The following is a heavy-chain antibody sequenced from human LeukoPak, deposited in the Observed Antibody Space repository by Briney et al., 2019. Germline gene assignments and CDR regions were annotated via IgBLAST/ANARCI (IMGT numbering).Heavy chain of an antibody. V-gene: IGHV4-34*01. CDR2: INHSGST. J-gene: IGHJ4*02. Sequence: PSETLSLTCAVYGGSFSGYYWSWIRQPPGKGLEWIGEINHSGSTNYNPSLKSRVTISVDTSKNQFSLKLSSVTAADTAVYYCARRTVKWLRLPDYWGQGTLVTVSS. D-gene: IGHD5-12*01. CDR3: ARRTVKWLRLPDY. CDR1: GGSFSGYY.